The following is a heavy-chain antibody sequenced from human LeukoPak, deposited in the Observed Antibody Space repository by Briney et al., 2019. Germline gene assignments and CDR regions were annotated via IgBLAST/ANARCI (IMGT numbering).Heavy chain of an antibody. D-gene: IGHD6-19*01. CDR1: GVTISSNY. CDR3: ARDRSSGWYVYDY. V-gene: IGHV3-53*01. CDR2: IYSGSST. Sequence: PGGSLRLSSVASGVTISSNYMSWGRQAPGKGLEWGSVIYSGSSTYYAESVKGRVTISRNTSENTLYLQMNSLRADDTAVYYCARDRSSGWYVYDYWGQGTLVTVSS. J-gene: IGHJ4*02.